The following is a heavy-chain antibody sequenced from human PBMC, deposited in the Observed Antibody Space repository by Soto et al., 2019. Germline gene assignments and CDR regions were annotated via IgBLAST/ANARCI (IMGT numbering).Heavy chain of an antibody. D-gene: IGHD2-21*02. CDR3: ARGGHIAVVTASFDY. V-gene: IGHV1-3*01. CDR2: INAGNGGT. Sequence: ASVKVSCKASGYTFTSYAMHWVRQAPGQRLEWMGWINAGNGGTKYSQKFLGRVTVTRDTSTSTVFMELSSLRSDDTAVYYCARGGHIAVVTASFDYWGQGTLVTVSS. J-gene: IGHJ4*02. CDR1: GYTFTSYA.